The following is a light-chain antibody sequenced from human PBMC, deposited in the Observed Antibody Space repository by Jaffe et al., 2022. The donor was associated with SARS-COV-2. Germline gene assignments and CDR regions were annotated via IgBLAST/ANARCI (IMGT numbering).Light chain of an antibody. Sequence: QSVLTQPPSVSAAPGQKVTISCSGSSSIGNNYVSWYQQLPGTAPRLIIYENNKRPSGIPDRFSGSKSGTSATLGITGLQTGDEADYYCGTWDSSLSADVFGGGTKLTVL. CDR3: GTWDSSLSADV. V-gene: IGLV1-51*02. CDR1: SSIGNNY. J-gene: IGLJ3*02. CDR2: ENN.